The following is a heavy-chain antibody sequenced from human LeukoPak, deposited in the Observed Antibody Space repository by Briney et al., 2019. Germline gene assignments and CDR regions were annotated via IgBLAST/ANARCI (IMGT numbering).Heavy chain of an antibody. D-gene: IGHD6-6*01. V-gene: IGHV3-9*03. CDR1: GFTFDDYA. Sequence: GRSLRLSCAASGFTFDDYAMHWVRHAPGKGLEWVSGISWNSGSIGYADSVKGRFTISRDNAKNSLYLQMNSLRAEDMALYYCAKDIGKARGAFDIWGQGTMVTVSS. CDR3: AKDIGKARGAFDI. J-gene: IGHJ3*02. CDR2: ISWNSGSI.